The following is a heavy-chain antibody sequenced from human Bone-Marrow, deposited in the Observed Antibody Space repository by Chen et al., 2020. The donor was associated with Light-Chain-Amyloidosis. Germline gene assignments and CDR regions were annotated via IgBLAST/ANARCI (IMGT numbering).Heavy chain of an antibody. J-gene: IGHJ4*02. CDR1: GFTFSSYS. V-gene: IGHV3-21*05. Sequence: EVQLVESGGGLVQPGGSLRLSCAASGFTFSSYSMNWVRQAPGKGLEWVLYISSSSSYIYYADSVKGRFTISRDNAKNSLYLQINSLRAEDTAVYYCARRGSTGTAVDYWGQGTLVTVSS. CDR3: ARRGSTGTAVDY. CDR2: ISSSSSYI. D-gene: IGHD4-4*01.